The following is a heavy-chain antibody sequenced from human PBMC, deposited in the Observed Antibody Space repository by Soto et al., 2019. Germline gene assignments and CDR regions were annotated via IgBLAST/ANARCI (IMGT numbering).Heavy chain of an antibody. CDR3: ARRQDYYDSSGYYNDAFDI. CDR1: GGSFSGYY. Sequence: LSLTCAVYGGSFSGYYWSWIRQPPGKGLEWIGEINRSGSTNYNPSLKSRVTISVDTSKNQFSLTLSSVPAADTAVYYCARRQDYYDSSGYYNDAFDIWGQGTMVTVSS. D-gene: IGHD3-22*01. V-gene: IGHV4-34*01. CDR2: INRSGST. J-gene: IGHJ3*02.